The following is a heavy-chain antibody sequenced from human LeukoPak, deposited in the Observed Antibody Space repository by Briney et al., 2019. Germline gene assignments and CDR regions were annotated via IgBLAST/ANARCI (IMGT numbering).Heavy chain of an antibody. CDR3: ASIYGDHAVDF. V-gene: IGHV3-21*01. CDR1: GFTFSTYS. D-gene: IGHD4-17*01. Sequence: GGSLRLSCAASGFTFSTYSMNWVRQAPGKGLEWVSSISSGSSYISYADSVKGRFTFSRDNAKNSLYLQMNSLRAEDTAVYYCASIYGDHAVDFWGQGTLVTVSS. J-gene: IGHJ4*02. CDR2: ISSGSSYI.